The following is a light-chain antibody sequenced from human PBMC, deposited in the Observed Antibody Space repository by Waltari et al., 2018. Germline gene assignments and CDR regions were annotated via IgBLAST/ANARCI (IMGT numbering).Light chain of an antibody. J-gene: IGLJ3*02. CDR3: QSYDSSLSGWV. Sequence: QSVLTQPPSVSGAPGQRVTISCTGSSPNIGAGYDVHWYQQLPGTAPKLLIYGNSSRPSGFPDRFSGSKSGTSASLAITGLQAEDEADYYCQSYDSSLSGWVFGGGTKLTVL. V-gene: IGLV1-40*01. CDR1: SPNIGAGYD. CDR2: GNS.